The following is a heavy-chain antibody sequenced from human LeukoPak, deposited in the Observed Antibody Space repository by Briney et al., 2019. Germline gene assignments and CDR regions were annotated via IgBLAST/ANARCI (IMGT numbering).Heavy chain of an antibody. CDR1: GGSISSNSYY. Sequence: PSETLSLTCTVSGGSISSNSYYWGWIRQPPGKGLEWLGSIYYSGSPYYYPSLKSRVTISVDTSKNQFSLKVISVTAADAAVYYCARWRTARTGFDYWGQGTLVTVSS. CDR2: IYYSGSP. J-gene: IGHJ4*02. V-gene: IGHV4-39*01. D-gene: IGHD3/OR15-3a*01. CDR3: ARWRTARTGFDY.